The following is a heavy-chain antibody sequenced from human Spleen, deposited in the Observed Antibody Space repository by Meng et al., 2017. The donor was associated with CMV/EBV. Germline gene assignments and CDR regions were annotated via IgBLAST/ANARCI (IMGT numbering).Heavy chain of an antibody. D-gene: IGHD6-13*01. CDR1: GYTFTGYY. CDR2: INPNSGGT. V-gene: IGHV1-2*02. Sequence: ASVKVSCKASGYTFTGYYMHWVRQAPGQGLEWMGWINPNSGGTNYAQKFQGRVTMPRDRSISTVYMDLTRLTSDDTAVYYCTRGGTATGTTCFDYWGQGTLVTVSS. CDR3: TRGGTATGTTCFDY. J-gene: IGHJ4*02.